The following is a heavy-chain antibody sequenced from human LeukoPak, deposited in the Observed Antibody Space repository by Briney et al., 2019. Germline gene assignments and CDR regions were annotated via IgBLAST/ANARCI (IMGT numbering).Heavy chain of an antibody. CDR2: IFPGDYDT. Sequence: GESLKISCEGSGYTFTAYWIGWVRQMPGKGLEWMGIIFPGDYDTRYNPSSQGQVTISADKSISTAYLQWGSLKASDTAMYYCARERPGSFDIWGQGTMVTVSS. J-gene: IGHJ3*02. CDR3: ARERPGSFDI. CDR1: GYTFTAYW. V-gene: IGHV5-51*01.